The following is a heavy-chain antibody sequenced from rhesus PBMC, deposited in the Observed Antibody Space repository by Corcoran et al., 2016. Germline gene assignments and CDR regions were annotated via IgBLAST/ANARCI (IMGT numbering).Heavy chain of an antibody. CDR1: GYTFTDYY. D-gene: IGHD6-31*01. V-gene: IGHV1-111*02. CDR3: ATGYSSGWYYFDY. J-gene: IGHJ4*01. CDR2: VDPEDVEA. Sequence: EVQLLQSGAEVKQPGASVNISCKASGYTFTDYYLPWVRQAPVKGVEWMGRVDPEDVEAMQAQKFQDRVTITAETSTDTAYMELSSLRSEDTAVYYCATGYSSGWYYFDYWGQGVLVTVSS.